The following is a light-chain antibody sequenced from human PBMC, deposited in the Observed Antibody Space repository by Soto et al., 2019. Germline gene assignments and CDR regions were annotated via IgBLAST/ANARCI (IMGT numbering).Light chain of an antibody. Sequence: EIVLTQSPGTLSLSPGERAILSCRASQSVSSNLAWYQQKPGQAPRLLIYGASTRATDIPARFSGSGSGTEFTLTISSLQSEDFAVYYCQQYNNWPRTFGQGTKVDI. V-gene: IGKV3-15*01. CDR2: GAS. CDR3: QQYNNWPRT. CDR1: QSVSSN. J-gene: IGKJ1*01.